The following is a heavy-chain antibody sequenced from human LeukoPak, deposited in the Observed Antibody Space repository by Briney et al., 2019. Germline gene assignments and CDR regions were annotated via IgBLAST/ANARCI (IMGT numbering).Heavy chain of an antibody. D-gene: IGHD1-1*01. CDR2: ISAYNGNT. CDR3: ARERRARGVESDY. V-gene: IGHV1-18*04. J-gene: IGHJ4*02. CDR1: GYTFTGYY. Sequence: ASVKVSCKASGYTFTGYYIHWVRQAPGQGLEWMGWISAYNGNTNYAQKLQGRVTMTTDTSTSTAYMELRSLRSDDTAVYYCARERRARGVESDYWGQGTLVTVSS.